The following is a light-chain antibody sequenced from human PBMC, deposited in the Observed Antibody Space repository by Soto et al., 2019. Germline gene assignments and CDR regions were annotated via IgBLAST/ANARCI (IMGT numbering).Light chain of an antibody. J-gene: IGLJ1*01. Sequence: QSALTQPASVSGSPGQSITISCTGTSSDVGGYNFVSWYQQHPGKAPKLLIYEVNNRPSGVSNRFSGYKSGNTASLTISGLQAEDEADYYCSSYTSSGTFVFGTGTKLTVL. V-gene: IGLV2-14*01. CDR3: SSYTSSGTFV. CDR2: EVN. CDR1: SSDVGGYNF.